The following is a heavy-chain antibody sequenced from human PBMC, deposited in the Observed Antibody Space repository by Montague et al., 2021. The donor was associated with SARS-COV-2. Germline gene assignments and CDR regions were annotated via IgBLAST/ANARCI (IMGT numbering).Heavy chain of an antibody. CDR1: GGSSANHY. CDR3: ARGWAFDP. J-gene: IGHJ3*01. CDR2: VYYNGDI. Sequence: SETLSLTCTVSGGSSANHYWKWIRQSPGKRPEWIGYVYYNGDIKYNPSLQSRVTISIDKSENQFSLRLSSVTAADTAVNFCARGWAFDPWGQGRLVTVSS. V-gene: IGHV4-59*08. D-gene: IGHD6-19*01.